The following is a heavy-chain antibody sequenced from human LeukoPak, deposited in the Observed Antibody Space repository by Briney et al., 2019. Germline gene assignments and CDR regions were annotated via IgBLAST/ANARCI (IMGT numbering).Heavy chain of an antibody. D-gene: IGHD4-17*01. CDR1: GGTFNNSA. V-gene: IGHV1-69*05. CDR2: IMPLFGAA. J-gene: IGHJ5*02. CDR3: ARDVHGDYGSGWFDP. Sequence: SVKVSCKTSGGTFNNSAISWVRQAPGQGLEWLGGIMPLFGAAGYAQKFQGRVTITKDESTRTVYLELTSLTSDDTAVYYCARDVHGDYGSGWFDPWGQGTLVSVSS.